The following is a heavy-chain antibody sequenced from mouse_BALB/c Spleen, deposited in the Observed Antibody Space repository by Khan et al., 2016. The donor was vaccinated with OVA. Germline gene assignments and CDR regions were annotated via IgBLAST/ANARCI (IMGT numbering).Heavy chain of an antibody. CDR3: ARGRAY. V-gene: IGHV3-2*02. CDR1: GYSITSDYA. Sequence: EVQLQESGPGLVKPSQSLSLTCTVSGYSITSDYAWNWIRQFPGNKLEWMGYITYSGSTSYTPSLKSRISITRDTSKNQFVLQLKSVTTEDTATYYCARGRAYWGQGTLVTVSA. J-gene: IGHJ3*01. CDR2: ITYSGST. D-gene: IGHD3-3*01.